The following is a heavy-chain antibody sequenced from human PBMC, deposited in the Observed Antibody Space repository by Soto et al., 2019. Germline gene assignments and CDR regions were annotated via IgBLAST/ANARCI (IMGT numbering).Heavy chain of an antibody. D-gene: IGHD2-21*02. CDR3: ARSQNVVVTAINAFDI. CDR2: IYYSGST. Sequence: SETLSLTCTFSGGSISSGGYYWSWIRQHPGKGLEWIGYIYYSGSTYYNPSLKSRVTISVDTSKNQFSLKLSSVTAADTAVYYCARSQNVVVTAINAFDIWGQGTMVT. CDR1: GGSISSGGYY. V-gene: IGHV4-31*03. J-gene: IGHJ3*02.